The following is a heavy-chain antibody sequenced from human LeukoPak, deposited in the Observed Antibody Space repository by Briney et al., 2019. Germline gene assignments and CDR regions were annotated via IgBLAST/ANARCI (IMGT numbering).Heavy chain of an antibody. CDR1: GYTFTSYG. D-gene: IGHD5-18*01. Sequence: GASVKVSCKASGYTFTSYGISWVRQAPGQGLEWMGWISAYNGYTKYAQKFQGRVTMTRDTSTSTAYMELRSLRSEDTAVYYCARNKPWIQDWFDPWGQGTLVTVSS. V-gene: IGHV1-18*01. J-gene: IGHJ5*02. CDR2: ISAYNGYT. CDR3: ARNKPWIQDWFDP.